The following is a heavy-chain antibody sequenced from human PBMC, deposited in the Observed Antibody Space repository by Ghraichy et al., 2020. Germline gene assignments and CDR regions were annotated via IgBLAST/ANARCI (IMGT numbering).Heavy chain of an antibody. V-gene: IGHV1-69*06. CDR1: GGSFLDYS. J-gene: IGHJ4*02. CDR3: ASPLRTYGRGAYFDR. CDR2: ISPMYNKA. D-gene: IGHD2-8*01. Sequence: SVKVSCKTSGGSFLDYSMNWVRQAPGQGLEWMGDISPMYNKANYAEKFEDRITITADTSTNTLYMELRSLRSEDTAVYYCASPLRTYGRGAYFDRWGQGTLVTVS.